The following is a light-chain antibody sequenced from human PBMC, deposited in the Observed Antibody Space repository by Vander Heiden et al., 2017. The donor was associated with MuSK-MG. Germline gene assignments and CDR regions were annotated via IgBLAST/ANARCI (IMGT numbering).Light chain of an antibody. CDR1: QSLLHSNGYNY. J-gene: IGKJ2*04. CDR2: LGS. V-gene: IGKV2-28*01. Sequence: VMTQSPLSLPVTPGEPASISCRSSQSLLHSNGYNYLDWYLQKPGQSPQLLIYLGSNRASGVPDRFSGSGSGTDFTLKISRVEAEDVGVYYCMQALQTPPCSFGQGTKLEIK. CDR3: MQALQTPPCS.